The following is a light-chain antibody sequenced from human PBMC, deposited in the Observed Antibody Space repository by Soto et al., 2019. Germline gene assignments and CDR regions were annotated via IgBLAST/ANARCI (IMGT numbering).Light chain of an antibody. CDR2: LNNDGSH. V-gene: IGLV4-69*01. CDR1: SGHSSYA. Sequence: QLVLTQSPSASASLGASVKLTCTLSSGHSSYAIEWHQQQPEKGPRYLMKLNNDGSHNKGDGIPDRFSGSSSGAERYLTISSLQSEDEADYYCQTWGTGFLVFGGGTKVTVL. J-gene: IGLJ3*02. CDR3: QTWGTGFLV.